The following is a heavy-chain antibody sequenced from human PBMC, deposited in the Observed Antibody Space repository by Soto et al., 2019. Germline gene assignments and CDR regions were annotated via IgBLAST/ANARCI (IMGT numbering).Heavy chain of an antibody. CDR2: IIPIFGTA. J-gene: IGHJ4*02. CDR1: GGTFSSYA. V-gene: IGHV1-69*13. CDR3: ARADTYYYDSSGYYHY. Sequence: SVKVSCKASGGTFSSYAISWVRQATGQGLEWMGGIIPIFGTANYAQKFQGRVTITADESTSTAYMELSSLRSEDTAVYYCARADTYYYDSSGYYHYWGQGTLVT. D-gene: IGHD3-22*01.